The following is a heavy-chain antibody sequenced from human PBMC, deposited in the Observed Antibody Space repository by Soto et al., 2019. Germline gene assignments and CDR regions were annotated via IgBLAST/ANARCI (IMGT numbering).Heavy chain of an antibody. V-gene: IGHV3-33*01. Sequence: QVQLVESGGGVVQPGRSLRLSCAASGFTFSSYGMHWVRQAPGKGLEWVAVIWYDGSNKYYADSVKGRFTISRDNSKNTLYLLMNSLRAEDTAVYYCARDSFPSGWDFDYWGQGTLVTVSS. CDR2: IWYDGSNK. D-gene: IGHD6-19*01. J-gene: IGHJ4*02. CDR3: ARDSFPSGWDFDY. CDR1: GFTFSSYG.